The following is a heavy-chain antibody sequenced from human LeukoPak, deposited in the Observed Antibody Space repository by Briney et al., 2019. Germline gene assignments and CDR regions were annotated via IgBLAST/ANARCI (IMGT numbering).Heavy chain of an antibody. J-gene: IGHJ5*02. CDR2: INSDGSST. CDR1: GFTFSSYW. V-gene: IGHV3-74*01. CDR3: ARAGITMIVGYFS. D-gene: IGHD3-22*01. Sequence: TGGSLRLSCAASGFTFSSYWMHWVRQAPGKGLVWVSRINSDGSSTSYADSVKGRFTISRDNAKNTLYLQMNSLRAEDTAVYYCARAGITMIVGYFSWGQGTLVTVSS.